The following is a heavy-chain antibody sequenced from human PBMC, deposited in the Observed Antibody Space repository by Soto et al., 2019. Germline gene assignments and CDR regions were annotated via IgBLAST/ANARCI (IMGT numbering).Heavy chain of an antibody. CDR2: IYWDDDK. CDR3: AQGGPVRWFDP. J-gene: IGHJ5*02. CDR1: GFSLSTSGVG. Sequence: QITLKESGPTLVKPTQTLTLTCTFSGFSLSTSGVGVGWIRQPPGKALEWLALIYWDDDKRYSPSLKSRLTITQDTSKNQVVLTMTHMDPVDTATYSCAQGGPVRWFDPWGQGTLVTVSS. V-gene: IGHV2-5*02. D-gene: IGHD3-16*01.